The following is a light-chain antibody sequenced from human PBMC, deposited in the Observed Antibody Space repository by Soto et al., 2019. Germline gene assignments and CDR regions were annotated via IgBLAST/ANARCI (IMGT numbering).Light chain of an antibody. Sequence: DIQMTQSPSSVSASVGDRITITCRASQDIGGRLAWYQQKPGKAPKLLIYDASSLESGVPSRFSGSGSGTEFTLTISGLQPDDFATYYCQQYNSYPYTFGPGTKVDIK. CDR1: QDIGGR. CDR3: QQYNSYPYT. V-gene: IGKV1-5*01. J-gene: IGKJ3*01. CDR2: DAS.